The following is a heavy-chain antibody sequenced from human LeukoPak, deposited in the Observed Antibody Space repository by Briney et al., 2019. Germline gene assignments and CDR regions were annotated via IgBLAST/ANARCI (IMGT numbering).Heavy chain of an antibody. CDR1: GFTFSSYD. CDR2: ITNSGNNI. V-gene: IGHV3-48*03. D-gene: IGHD4-17*01. Sequence: GGSLRLSCSAAGFTFSSYDMNWVRQAPGKGREWVSYITNSGNNIYYGDSVKGRFTISRDNAKNSLYLQMNSLRAEDTAVYYCARLTTMTTTGGPFDYWGQGTLVTVSS. CDR3: ARLTTMTTTGGPFDY. J-gene: IGHJ4*02.